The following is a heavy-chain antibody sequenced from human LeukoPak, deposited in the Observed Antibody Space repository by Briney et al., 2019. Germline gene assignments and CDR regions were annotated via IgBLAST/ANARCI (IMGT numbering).Heavy chain of an antibody. J-gene: IGHJ4*02. V-gene: IGHV4-4*07. CDR2: IYTSGST. D-gene: IGHD3-9*01. CDR1: GDSINDYY. CDR3: ARDSPGEVLRYGSSLFYFDY. Sequence: SETLSLTCTVSGDSINDYYWSWIRQPAGKGLEWIGRIYTSGSTNYNPSLKSRVTISVDKSKNQFSLKLSSVTAADTAVYYCARDSPGEVLRYGSSLFYFDYWGQGTLVTVSS.